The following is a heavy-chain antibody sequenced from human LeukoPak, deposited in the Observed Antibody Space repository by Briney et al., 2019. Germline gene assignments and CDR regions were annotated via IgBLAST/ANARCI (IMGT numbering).Heavy chain of an antibody. CDR2: ISSSSSYI. CDR1: GFTFSSYS. Sequence: PGGSLTLSCAASGFTFSSYSMNWLRQAPGKGLEWVSSISSSSSYIYYADSVKGRFTISRDNAKNSLYLQMNSLRAEDTAVYYCARDLSPNYYDSSGFDYWGQGTLVTVSS. J-gene: IGHJ4*02. V-gene: IGHV3-21*01. D-gene: IGHD3-22*01. CDR3: ARDLSPNYYDSSGFDY.